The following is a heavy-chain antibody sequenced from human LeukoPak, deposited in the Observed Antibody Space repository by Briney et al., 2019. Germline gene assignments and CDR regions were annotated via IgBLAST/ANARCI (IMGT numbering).Heavy chain of an antibody. CDR2: TYSGGNT. J-gene: IGHJ4*02. CDR1: GLTVSSNY. D-gene: IGHD6-19*01. Sequence: GGSLRLSCAASGLTVSSNYMSWVRQAPGKGLEWVSVTYSGGNTYYADSMKGRFTISRDNSKNTLYLQMNSLRAEDTAVYYCAAGYSSGWQTYLDYWGQGTLVTVSS. CDR3: AAGYSSGWQTYLDY. V-gene: IGHV3-53*01.